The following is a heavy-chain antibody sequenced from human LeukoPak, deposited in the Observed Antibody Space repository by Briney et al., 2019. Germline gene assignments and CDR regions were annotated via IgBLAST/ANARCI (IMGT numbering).Heavy chain of an antibody. CDR1: GGSISSYY. CDR2: IYTSGST. D-gene: IGHD5-24*01. J-gene: IGHJ4*02. Sequence: NPSETLSLTCTVSGGSISSYYWSWIRQPAGKGLEWIGRIYTSGSTNYNPSLKSRVTISVDKSKTQFSLKLSSVTAADTAVYYCARRGRRDGYNFVYWGQGTLVTVSS. V-gene: IGHV4-4*07. CDR3: ARRGRRDGYNFVY.